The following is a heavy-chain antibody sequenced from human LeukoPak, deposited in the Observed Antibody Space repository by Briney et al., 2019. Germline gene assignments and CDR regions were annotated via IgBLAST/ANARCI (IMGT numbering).Heavy chain of an antibody. D-gene: IGHD4-23*01. CDR2: MNPNSGNT. V-gene: IGHV1-8*02. CDR3: ARGVTVVTPPDY. CDR1: GYTFTSYG. Sequence: ASVKVSCKASGYTFTSYGISWVRQATGQGLEWMGWMNPNSGNTGYAQKFQGRVTMTRNTSISTAYMELSSLRSEDTAVYYCARGVTVVTPPDYWGQGTLVTVSS. J-gene: IGHJ4*02.